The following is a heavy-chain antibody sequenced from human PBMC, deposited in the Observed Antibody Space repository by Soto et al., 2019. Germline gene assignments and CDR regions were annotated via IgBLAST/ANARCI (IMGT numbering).Heavy chain of an antibody. CDR1: GYTFTSYD. J-gene: IGHJ4*02. Sequence: ASVKVSCKASGYTFTSYDINWVRQATGQGLEWMGWMNPNSGNTGYAQKFQGRVTMTRNTSISTAYMELSSLRSEDTAVYYCARARRGGYYDFWSGPRAFDYWGQGTLVTV. CDR2: MNPNSGNT. V-gene: IGHV1-8*01. D-gene: IGHD3-3*01. CDR3: ARARRGGYYDFWSGPRAFDY.